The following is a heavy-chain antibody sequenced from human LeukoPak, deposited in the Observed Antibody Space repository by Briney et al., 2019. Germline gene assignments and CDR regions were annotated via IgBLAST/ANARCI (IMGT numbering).Heavy chain of an antibody. CDR2: ISSSTFTI. V-gene: IGHV3-48*02. CDR1: GFTFSTYG. Sequence: PGGSLRLSCAASGFTFSTYGMNWVRQAPGKGLEWVSYISSSTFTIKYADSLEGRFTISRDNAKNSLYLQMNSLRDEDTAVYYCARDSIDYWGQGTLATVSS. J-gene: IGHJ4*02. CDR3: ARDSIDY.